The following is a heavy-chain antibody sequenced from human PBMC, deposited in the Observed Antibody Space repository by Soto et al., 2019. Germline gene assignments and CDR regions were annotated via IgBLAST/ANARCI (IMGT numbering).Heavy chain of an antibody. J-gene: IGHJ4*02. D-gene: IGHD3-10*01. V-gene: IGHV1-69*02. CDR3: ATSYGSGYRAFDY. CDR1: GDAFSFYS. Sequence: QVQLVQSGAEVKRPGSSVKVSCKASGDAFSFYSINWVRQAPGLGLEWMGRVNPILSLSNYAQRFQGRVTMHADKSTSTAYMVISSLRSEDTAIYYCATSYGSGYRAFDYWGQGAQVIVSS. CDR2: VNPILSLS.